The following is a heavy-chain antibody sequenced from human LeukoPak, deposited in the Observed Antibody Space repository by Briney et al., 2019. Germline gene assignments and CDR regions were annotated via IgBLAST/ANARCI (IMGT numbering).Heavy chain of an antibody. CDR3: ASHNLMIVVVPDAFDI. J-gene: IGHJ3*02. D-gene: IGHD3-22*01. Sequence: SETLSLTCTVSGGSISSGSYYWSWIRQPAGKGLEWIGRIYTSGSTNYNPSLKSRVTISVDTSKNQFSLKLSSVTAADTAVYYCASHNLMIVVVPDAFDIWGQGTMVTVSS. V-gene: IGHV4-61*02. CDR1: GGSISSGSYY. CDR2: IYTSGST.